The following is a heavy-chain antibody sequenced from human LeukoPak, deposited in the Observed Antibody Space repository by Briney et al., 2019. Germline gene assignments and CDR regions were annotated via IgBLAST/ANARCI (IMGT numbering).Heavy chain of an antibody. Sequence: GGSLRLSCAASGFTVSSNYMSWVRQAPGKGLEWVGRIKSKTDGGTTDYAAPVKGRFTISRDDSKNTLSLQMNSLQTEDTAVYYCATRGATVTTSSFDYWGQGTLVTVSS. CDR2: IKSKTDGGTT. D-gene: IGHD4-17*01. V-gene: IGHV3-15*01. J-gene: IGHJ4*02. CDR3: ATRGATVTTSSFDY. CDR1: GFTVSSNY.